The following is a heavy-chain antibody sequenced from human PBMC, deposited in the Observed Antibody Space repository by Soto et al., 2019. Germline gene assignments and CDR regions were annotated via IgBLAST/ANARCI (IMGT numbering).Heavy chain of an antibody. D-gene: IGHD6-19*01. J-gene: IGHJ4*02. CDR3: ATEPSIAVAGNY. CDR2: ISAYNGNT. Sequence: ASVKVSCKASGYTFTSYGIGWVRQAPGQGLEWMGWISAYNGNTNYAQKLQGRVTMTTDTSTSTAYMELRSLRSDDTAVYYCATEPSIAVAGNYWGQGTLDTVSS. CDR1: GYTFTSYG. V-gene: IGHV1-18*01.